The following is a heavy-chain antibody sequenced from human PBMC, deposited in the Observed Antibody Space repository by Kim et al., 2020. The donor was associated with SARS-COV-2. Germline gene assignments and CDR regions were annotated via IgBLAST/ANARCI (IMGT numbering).Heavy chain of an antibody. V-gene: IGHV4-59*08. CDR2: IYYSGST. D-gene: IGHD3-10*01. J-gene: IGHJ4*02. Sequence: SETLSLTCTVSGGSISSFYWSWIRQPPGKGLEWIGYIYYSGSTNYNPSLKSRVTISVDTSRNQFSLKLNSVTAADTAVYYCAKQGSGSYFDSWGQGTLVT. CDR3: AKQGSGSYFDS. CDR1: GGSISSFY.